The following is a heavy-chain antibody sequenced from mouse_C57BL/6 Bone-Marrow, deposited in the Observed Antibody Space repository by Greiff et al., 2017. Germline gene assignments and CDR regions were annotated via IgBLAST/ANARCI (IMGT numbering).Heavy chain of an antibody. D-gene: IGHD5-1*01. CDR2: INPYNGGT. V-gene: IGHV1-19*01. CDR1: GYTFTDYY. CDR3: ARYLMVDY. J-gene: IGHJ4*01. Sequence: EVKLVESGPVLVKPGASVKMSCKASGYTFTDYYMNWMKQSHGKSLEWIGVINPYNGGTSYNQKFKGKATLTVDKSSSTAYMELNSLTSEDSAVYYCARYLMVDYWGQGTSVTVSS.